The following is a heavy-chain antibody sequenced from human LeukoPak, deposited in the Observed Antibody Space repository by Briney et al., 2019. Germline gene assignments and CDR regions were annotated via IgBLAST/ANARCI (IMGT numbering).Heavy chain of an antibody. Sequence: GGSLRLSCAASGITVSSNYMSWVRQAPGKGLEWVSVIYSGGNTYYVDSVEGRFTISRDNSKNTLYLQMNSLRAEDTAVYYCARPLYNGYGFQHWGQGTLVTVSS. J-gene: IGHJ1*01. V-gene: IGHV3-66*04. CDR3: ARPLYNGYGFQH. CDR2: IYSGGNT. D-gene: IGHD5-12*01. CDR1: GITVSSNY.